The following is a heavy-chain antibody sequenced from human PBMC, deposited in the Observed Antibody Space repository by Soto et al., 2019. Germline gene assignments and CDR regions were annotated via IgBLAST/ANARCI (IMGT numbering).Heavy chain of an antibody. Sequence: SETLSLTCAVSGGSISSGGYSWSWIRQPPGKGLEWIGYIYHSGSTYYNPSLKSRVTISVDRSKNQFSLKLSSVTAADTAVYYCAAAQLYGSGRYYPAFDYWGQGTLVT. CDR1: GGSISSGGYS. V-gene: IGHV4-30-2*01. CDR3: AAAQLYGSGRYYPAFDY. J-gene: IGHJ4*02. CDR2: IYHSGST. D-gene: IGHD3-10*01.